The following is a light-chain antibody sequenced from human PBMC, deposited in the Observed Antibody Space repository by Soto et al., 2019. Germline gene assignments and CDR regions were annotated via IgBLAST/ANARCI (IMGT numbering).Light chain of an antibody. Sequence: EIVLTQSPGTLSLSPGERATLSCRASQSVSSNYFAWYQQKPGQAPRLLIHGASRRATGIPDRFSGSGSGTDFTLTISRLEPEDFAVYYCQQYGSSFSITFGQGTRLEIK. V-gene: IGKV3-20*01. J-gene: IGKJ5*01. CDR1: QSVSSNY. CDR2: GAS. CDR3: QQYGSSFSIT.